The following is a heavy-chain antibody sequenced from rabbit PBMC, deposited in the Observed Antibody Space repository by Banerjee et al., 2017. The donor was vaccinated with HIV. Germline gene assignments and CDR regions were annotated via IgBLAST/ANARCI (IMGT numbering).Heavy chain of an antibody. CDR2: IDPVFGST. V-gene: IGHV1S47*01. D-gene: IGHD2-1*01. J-gene: IGHJ4*01. Sequence: QEQLVESGGGLVQPGGSLKLSCKASGFDFSSYGVSWVRQAPGKGLEWIGYIDPVFGSTLYADWVNGRFTISSHNAQNTLYLQLNSLTAADTATYFCVRDLGGTMTIGNLWGPGTLVTV. CDR1: GFDFSSYG. CDR3: VRDLGGTMTIGNL.